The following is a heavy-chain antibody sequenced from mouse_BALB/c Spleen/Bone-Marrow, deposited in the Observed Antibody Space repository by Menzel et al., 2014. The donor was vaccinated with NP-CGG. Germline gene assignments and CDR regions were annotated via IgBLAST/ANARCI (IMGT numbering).Heavy chain of an antibody. V-gene: IGHV5-17*02. CDR2: ISSGSSTT. J-gene: IGHJ4*01. CDR1: GFTFSSFG. CDR3: ARSGYGDYYAMDY. Sequence: GGGLVQPGGSRKLSCAASGFTFSSFGIHWVRQAPEKGLEWVAYISSGSSTTYYADTVKGRFTISRDNPKNTLFLQMTSLRSEDTAMYYCARSGYGDYYAMDYWGQGTSVTVSS. D-gene: IGHD2-10*02.